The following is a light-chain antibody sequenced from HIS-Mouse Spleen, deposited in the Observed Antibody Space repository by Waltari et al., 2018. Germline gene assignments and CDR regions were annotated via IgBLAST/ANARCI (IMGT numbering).Light chain of an antibody. Sequence: QSVLTQPPSASGTPGQRVTISCSGSSSNIGSNYVYWYHQLPGTAPKLLIYRNNQLPAGVPDRFSGSKSGTSASLAISGLRSEYEADYYCAAWDDSLSGWVFGGGTKLTVL. CDR1: SSNIGSNY. V-gene: IGLV1-47*01. CDR2: RNN. CDR3: AAWDDSLSGWV. J-gene: IGLJ3*02.